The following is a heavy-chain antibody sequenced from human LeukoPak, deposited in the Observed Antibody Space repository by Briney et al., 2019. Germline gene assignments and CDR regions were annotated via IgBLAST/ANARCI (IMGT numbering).Heavy chain of an antibody. CDR2: IYTSGST. J-gene: IGHJ4*02. CDR3: ARDHSSSWYSLPGY. V-gene: IGHV4-4*07. Sequence: KPSETLSLTCTVSGGSISSYYWSWIRQPAGKGLEWIGRIYTSGSTNYNPSLKRRVTISVDTSKNQFSLKLSSVTAADTAVYYCARDHSSSWYSLPGYWGQGTLVTVSS. D-gene: IGHD6-13*01. CDR1: GGSISSYY.